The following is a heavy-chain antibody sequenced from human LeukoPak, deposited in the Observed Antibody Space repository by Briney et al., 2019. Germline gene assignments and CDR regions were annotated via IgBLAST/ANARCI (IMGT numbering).Heavy chain of an antibody. CDR3: ARVHLERGWFDP. D-gene: IGHD1-1*01. J-gene: IGHJ5*02. Sequence: SETLSLTCTVSGGSISSYYWSWIRQPPGKGLEWIGYIYYSGSTNYNPSLKSRVTISVDTSKNQFSLKLSSVTAADTAVYYCARVHLERGWFDPWGQGTLVTVSS. CDR2: IYYSGST. CDR1: GGSISSYY. V-gene: IGHV4-59*01.